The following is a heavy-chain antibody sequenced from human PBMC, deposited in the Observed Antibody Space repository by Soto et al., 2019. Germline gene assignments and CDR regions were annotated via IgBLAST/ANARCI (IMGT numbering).Heavy chain of an antibody. CDR1: GGSFTSNNW. CDR3: ASRDPGTSVYY. CDR2: IYRTGST. V-gene: IGHV4-4*02. J-gene: IGHJ4*02. D-gene: IGHD1-7*01. Sequence: PSETLSLTCAVSGGSFTSNNWWTWVSQPPGQGLEWIGEIYRTGSTNYNPSLKSRVTISLDKYETQFSLKVTSLTAADTAVYYCASRDPGTSVYYWRQGTLFTVSS.